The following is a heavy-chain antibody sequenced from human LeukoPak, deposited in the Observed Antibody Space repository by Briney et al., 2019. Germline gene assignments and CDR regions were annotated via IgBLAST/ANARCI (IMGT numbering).Heavy chain of an antibody. Sequence: SETLSLTCTVSGGSISSGGYYWSWIRQHPGKGLEWIGYIYYSGSTYYNPSLKSRVTISVDTSKNQFSLKLSSVTAADTAVYYCARHESSWYLYNWFDPWGQGTQVTVSS. CDR1: GGSISSGGYY. D-gene: IGHD3-22*01. CDR3: ARHESSWYLYNWFDP. J-gene: IGHJ5*02. V-gene: IGHV4-31*03. CDR2: IYYSGST.